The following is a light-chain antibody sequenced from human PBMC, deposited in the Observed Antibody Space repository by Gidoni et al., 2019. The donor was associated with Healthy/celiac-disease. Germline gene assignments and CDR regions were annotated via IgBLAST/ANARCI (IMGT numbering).Light chain of an antibody. J-gene: IGLJ3*02. CDR2: YDD. CDR3: AAWDDSLNGP. CDR1: SSNLGNNA. Sequence: QSVLTQQPSVSEAPGQRVTISCSGSSSNLGNNAVNWYQQLPGKAPKLLIYYDDLLPSGVSDRFSGSKSGTSASLAISGLQSEDEADYYCAAWDDSLNGPFGGGTKLTVL. V-gene: IGLV1-36*01.